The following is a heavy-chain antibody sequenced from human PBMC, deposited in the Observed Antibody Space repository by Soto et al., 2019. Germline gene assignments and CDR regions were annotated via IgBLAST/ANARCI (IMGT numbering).Heavy chain of an antibody. J-gene: IGHJ4*02. V-gene: IGHV6-1*01. CDR2: TYYRYKWYS. CDR1: GDSVSITSAA. D-gene: IGHD6-19*01. CDR3: ARGSYYSGWV. Sequence: QVQLQQSGPGLVQPSQTLSLTCAISGDSVSITSAAWSWIRQSPSRGLEWLGRTYYRYKWYSDYAVSVKSRITINPDTYKNQFSMQLNSVTPEDTAVYYCARGSYYSGWVWGQGTLVTVSS.